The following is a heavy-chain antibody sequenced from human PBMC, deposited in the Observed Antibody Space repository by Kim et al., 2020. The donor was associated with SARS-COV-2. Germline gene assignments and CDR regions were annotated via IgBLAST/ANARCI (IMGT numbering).Heavy chain of an antibody. CDR3: AIWDLLPEFDC. CDR2: I. D-gene: IGHD2-15*01. V-gene: IGHV3-11*04. Sequence: IFYADSVKGRFTVSRDNAKSTLFLQMENLRVEDTAVYYCAIWDLLPEFDCWGQGTLVIVSS. J-gene: IGHJ4*02.